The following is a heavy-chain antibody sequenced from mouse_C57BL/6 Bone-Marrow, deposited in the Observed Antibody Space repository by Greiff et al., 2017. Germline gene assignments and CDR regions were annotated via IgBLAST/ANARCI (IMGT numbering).Heavy chain of an antibody. Sequence: VQLQQPGTELVKPGASVKLSCKASGYTFTSYWMHWVKQRPGQCLEWIGNINPSNGGTNSNEKFKSKATLTVDKSSSTAYMQRSSLTSEDSAVYYCARFGCYAMDYWGQGTSVTVSS. D-gene: IGHD2-2*01. CDR3: ARFGCYAMDY. CDR2: INPSNGGT. J-gene: IGHJ4*01. V-gene: IGHV1-53*01. CDR1: GYTFTSYW.